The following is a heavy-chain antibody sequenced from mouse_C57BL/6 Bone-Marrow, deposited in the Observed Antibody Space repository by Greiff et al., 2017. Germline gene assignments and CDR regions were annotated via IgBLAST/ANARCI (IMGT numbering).Heavy chain of an antibody. CDR2: IDPEDGET. Sequence: EVKLQESGAELVKPGASVKLSCTASGFNINDYYMHWVKQRTEQGLEWIGRIDPEDGETKYAPKFQGKATITADTYPNTAYLQLSSLTSEDTDVYYCARSDDYDGTGLDYWGQGTTLTVSS. CDR3: ARSDDYDGTGLDY. D-gene: IGHD2-4*01. J-gene: IGHJ2*01. V-gene: IGHV14-2*01. CDR1: GFNINDYY.